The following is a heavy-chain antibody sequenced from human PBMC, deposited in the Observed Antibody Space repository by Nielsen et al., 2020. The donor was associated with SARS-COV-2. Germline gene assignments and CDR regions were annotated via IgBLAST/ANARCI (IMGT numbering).Heavy chain of an antibody. CDR3: AKSTVVTTYYFDY. V-gene: IGHV3-30-3*02. Sequence: GGSLRLSCAASGFTFSSYAIHWVRQAPGKGLEWVALVSKDGRNKYYPDSVKGRFSISRDNPKDTLYLQMNSLRAEDTAVYYCAKSTVVTTYYFDYWGQGTLVTVSS. CDR1: GFTFSSYA. CDR2: VSKDGRNK. D-gene: IGHD4-23*01. J-gene: IGHJ4*02.